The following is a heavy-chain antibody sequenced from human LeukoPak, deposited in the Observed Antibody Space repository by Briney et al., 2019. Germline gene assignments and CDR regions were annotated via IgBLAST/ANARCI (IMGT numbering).Heavy chain of an antibody. D-gene: IGHD3-10*01. CDR2: ISTSGST. Sequence: SETLSLTCTVSGGPISSYYWSWIRQPAGKGLEWIGRISTSGSTNYNPSLKSRVTMSADTSKKQVSLKLSSVTAADTAVYYCARHAIWFGEFYNWFDPWGQGTLVTVSS. V-gene: IGHV4-4*07. CDR3: ARHAIWFGEFYNWFDP. CDR1: GGPISSYY. J-gene: IGHJ5*02.